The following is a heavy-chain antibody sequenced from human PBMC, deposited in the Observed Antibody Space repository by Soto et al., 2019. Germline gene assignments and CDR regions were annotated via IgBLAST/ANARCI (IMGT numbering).Heavy chain of an antibody. V-gene: IGHV3-30*03. D-gene: IGHD5-12*01. CDR3: ARDGDGYNRVAFDI. CDR2: ISYDGSNK. J-gene: IGHJ3*02. Sequence: PGGSPRLSCAASGFTFSSYGMHWVRQAPGKGLEWVAVISYDGSNKYYADSVKGRFTISRDNSKNTLYLQMNSLRAEDTAVYYCARDGDGYNRVAFDIWGQGTMVTVSS. CDR1: GFTFSSYG.